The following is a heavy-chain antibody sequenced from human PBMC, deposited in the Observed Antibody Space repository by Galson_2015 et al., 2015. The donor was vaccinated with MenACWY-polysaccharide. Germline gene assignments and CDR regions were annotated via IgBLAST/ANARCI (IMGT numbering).Heavy chain of an antibody. V-gene: IGHV1-8*01. CDR3: ARGGKYYYDSSGYLNWFDP. Sequence: SVKVSCKASAYTFSSYDINWVRQTTGQGLEWMGWMNPNSGNTGYAQKFQGRVTMTRNTSISIAYMELSSLRSEDTAVYYCARGGKYYYDSSGYLNWFDPWGQGTLVLVSS. CDR2: MNPNSGNT. CDR1: AYTFSSYD. D-gene: IGHD3-22*01. J-gene: IGHJ5*02.